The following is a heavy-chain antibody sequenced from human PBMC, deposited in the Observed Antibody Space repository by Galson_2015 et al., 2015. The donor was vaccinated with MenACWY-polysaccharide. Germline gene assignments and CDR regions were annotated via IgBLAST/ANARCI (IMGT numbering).Heavy chain of an antibody. J-gene: IGHJ4*02. CDR1: GLTLSNHV. CDR3: AKDTGSPPNDF. Sequence: SLRLSCAASGLTLSNHVMNWVRQAPGKGLEWVSTISSSGGTTYYADSVKGRFTISRDNSKNTLYLQMNSLRAEDTAVYYCAKDTGSPPNDFWGQGTLVTVSS. V-gene: IGHV3-23*01. CDR2: ISSSGGTT. D-gene: IGHD1-26*01.